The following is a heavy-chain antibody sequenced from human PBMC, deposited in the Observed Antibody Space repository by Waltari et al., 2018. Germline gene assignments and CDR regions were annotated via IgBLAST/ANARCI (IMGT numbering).Heavy chain of an antibody. J-gene: IGHJ5*02. CDR3: ARQITIFGVAPRGWFDP. CDR1: GYSIIRGHY. Sequence: QVQLQESGPGLVKPSATLSLTCAVSGYSIIRGHYWGWIRQPPGKGLEWIGSIYHSGSTYYNPSLKSRVTISVDTSKNQFSLKLSSVTAADTAVYYCARQITIFGVAPRGWFDPWGQGTLVTVSS. CDR2: IYHSGST. D-gene: IGHD3-3*01. V-gene: IGHV4-38-2*01.